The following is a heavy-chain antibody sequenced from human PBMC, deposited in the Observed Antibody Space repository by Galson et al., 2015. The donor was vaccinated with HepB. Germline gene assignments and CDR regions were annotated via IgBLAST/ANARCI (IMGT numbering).Heavy chain of an antibody. D-gene: IGHD3-22*01. CDR1: GFTFSSYS. Sequence: SLRLSCAASGFTFSSYSMNWVRQAPGKGLEWVSSISSSSSYIYYADSVKGRFTISRDNAKNSLYLQMNSLRAEDTAVYYCARVGQELAYYDSSGYYYPPQFDYWGQGTLVTVSS. CDR2: ISSSSSYI. J-gene: IGHJ4*02. V-gene: IGHV3-21*01. CDR3: ARVGQELAYYDSSGYYYPPQFDY.